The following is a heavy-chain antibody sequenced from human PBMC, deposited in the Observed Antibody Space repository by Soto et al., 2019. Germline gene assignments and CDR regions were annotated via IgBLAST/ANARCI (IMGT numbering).Heavy chain of an antibody. V-gene: IGHV4-34*01. CDR3: ARGGVVAATYDY. D-gene: IGHD2-15*01. CDR1: GGSFSGYY. J-gene: IGHJ4*02. Sequence: QVQLQQWGAGLLKPSETLSLTCAVYGGSFSGYYWSWIRQPPGKGLEWIGEINHSGSTNYNPSLKGRVTISVDTSKNQFSLKLSSVTAADTAVYYCARGGVVAATYDYWGQGTLVTVSS. CDR2: INHSGST.